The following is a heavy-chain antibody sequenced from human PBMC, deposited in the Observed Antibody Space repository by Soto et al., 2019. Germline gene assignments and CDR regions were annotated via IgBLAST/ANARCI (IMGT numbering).Heavy chain of an antibody. V-gene: IGHV2-5*02. Sequence: QITLKESGPTLVKPTQALTLTCTFSGFSLSTSGVGVGWIRQPPGKALEWLALIYWDDDKRYSPSLKSRLTITKDTSKKQVFISLTNMDPVDTATYYCAHGEMRYSLCSFDYWGQGTLVTVSS. CDR3: AHGEMRYSLCSFDY. CDR2: IYWDDDK. CDR1: GFSLSTSGVG. D-gene: IGHD2-21*01. J-gene: IGHJ4*02.